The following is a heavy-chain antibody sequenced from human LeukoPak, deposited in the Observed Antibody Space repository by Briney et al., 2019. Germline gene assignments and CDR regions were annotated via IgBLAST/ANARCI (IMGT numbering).Heavy chain of an antibody. D-gene: IGHD2-15*01. V-gene: IGHV3-48*03. CDR1: GFTFSTYE. Sequence: GGSLRLSCAASGFTFSTYEMNWVRQAPGKGLEWVSYISSSGGTIYYADSVKGRFTISRDSSKNTLYLQMNSLRAEDTAVYYCARVRVVAATSRWFDPWGQGTLVTVSS. CDR3: ARVRVVAATSRWFDP. J-gene: IGHJ5*02. CDR2: ISSSGGTI.